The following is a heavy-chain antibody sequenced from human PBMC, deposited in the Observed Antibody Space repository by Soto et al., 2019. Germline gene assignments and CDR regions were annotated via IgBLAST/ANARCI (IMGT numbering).Heavy chain of an antibody. CDR1: GFTFSSYA. V-gene: IGHV3-30-3*01. D-gene: IGHD3-10*01. J-gene: IGHJ6*01. Sequence: QVQLVESGGGVVQPGRSLRLSCAASGFTFSSYAMHWVRQAPGKGLEWVAVISYDGSNKYYADSVKGRFTISRDNSKNTLYLQMNSLRAEDTAVYYCARDLGSGSFYYYYGMDVW. CDR3: ARDLGSGSFYYYYGMDV. CDR2: ISYDGSNK.